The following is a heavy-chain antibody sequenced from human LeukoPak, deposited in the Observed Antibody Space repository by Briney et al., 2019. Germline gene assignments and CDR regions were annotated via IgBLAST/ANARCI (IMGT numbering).Heavy chain of an antibody. CDR2: MYTGGTT. CDR3: AKGEATSGGGLAS. J-gene: IGHJ4*02. Sequence: PGGSLRLSCAASGFTVSGTYMSWVRQAPGKGLEWVSAMYTGGTTYYADSVMGRFTVSRDSSMNTLFLHMNSLRVDDTAVYYCAKGEATSGGGLASWGQGTLVTVSS. D-gene: IGHD3-16*01. V-gene: IGHV3-53*01. CDR1: GFTVSGTY.